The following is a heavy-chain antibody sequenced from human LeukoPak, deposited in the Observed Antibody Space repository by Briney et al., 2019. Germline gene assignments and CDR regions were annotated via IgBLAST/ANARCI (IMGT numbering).Heavy chain of an antibody. CDR3: ARGKVGITGTTGNFDY. Sequence: ASVKVSCKASGGTFSSYAISWVRQAPGQGLEWMGGIIPIFGTANYAQKFQGSVTITADESTSTAYMELSSLRSEDTAVYYCARGKVGITGTTGNFDYWGQGTLVTVSS. CDR1: GGTFSSYA. J-gene: IGHJ4*02. V-gene: IGHV1-69*13. D-gene: IGHD1-14*01. CDR2: IIPIFGTA.